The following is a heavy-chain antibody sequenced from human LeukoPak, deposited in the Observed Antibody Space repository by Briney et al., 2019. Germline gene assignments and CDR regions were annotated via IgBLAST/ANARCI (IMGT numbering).Heavy chain of an antibody. Sequence: GGSLRLSCAASGFTFSSYWMHWVRQAPGKGLVWVSRINSDGSSTSYADSVKGQFTISRDNAKNTLYLQMNSLRAEDTAVYYCARGTYSSSWGGYWGQGSLVTVSS. CDR1: GFTFSSYW. V-gene: IGHV3-74*01. CDR2: INSDGSST. J-gene: IGHJ4*02. D-gene: IGHD6-13*01. CDR3: ARGTYSSSWGGY.